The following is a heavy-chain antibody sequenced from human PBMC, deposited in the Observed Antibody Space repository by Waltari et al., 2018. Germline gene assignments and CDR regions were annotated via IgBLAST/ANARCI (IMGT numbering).Heavy chain of an antibody. CDR2: IFSDGRT. CDR1: GFTVRSNY. CDR3: ARDSRGGLFFDY. J-gene: IGHJ4*02. Sequence: EVQLVESGGGFIQSGGSLRLSCAAPGFTVRSNYMSWVRQAPGKGLEWVSVIFSDGRTYYADSVKGRFTISRDNSKNTLYLQINSLGAEDTAVYYCARDSRGGLFFDYWGQGTLVTVSS. V-gene: IGHV3-53*01.